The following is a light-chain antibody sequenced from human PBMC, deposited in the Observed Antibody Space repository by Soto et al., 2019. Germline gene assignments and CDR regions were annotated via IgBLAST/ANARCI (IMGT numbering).Light chain of an antibody. J-gene: IGKJ2*01. Sequence: EIVLTQSPGTLSLSPGERATLSCRASQSVSSSYLAWYQQKPGQAPRLLIYGASSRATGIPDKFSGSGSGTDFTLTISRVEPEDFAVYYCQQYESSPYTFGQGTKLEIK. CDR2: GAS. CDR1: QSVSSSY. CDR3: QQYESSPYT. V-gene: IGKV3-20*01.